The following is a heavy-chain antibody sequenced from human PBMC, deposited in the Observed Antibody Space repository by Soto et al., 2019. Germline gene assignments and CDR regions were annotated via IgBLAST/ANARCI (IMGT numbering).Heavy chain of an antibody. CDR3: AREVDESMHY. CDR1: GGTFSSHI. D-gene: IGHD2-2*01. J-gene: IGHJ4*02. CDR2: IIPFLDIT. Sequence: HVQLVQSGAEVKKPGSSVKVSCKASGGTFSSHIASWVRQAPGQGLEWMGRIIPFLDITNYAQKSKGRATITADKSTSTAYMELSPLRSEDTALYYCAREVDESMHYWGQGTLVTVSS. V-gene: IGHV1-69*08.